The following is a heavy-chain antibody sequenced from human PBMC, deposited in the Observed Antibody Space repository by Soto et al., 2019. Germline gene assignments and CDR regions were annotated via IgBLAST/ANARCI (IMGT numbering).Heavy chain of an antibody. CDR3: AKARCSGNSWYVPDY. CDR2: IRGSGGSP. J-gene: IGHJ4*01. D-gene: IGHD2-15*01. CDR1: GFPFNSYT. V-gene: IGHV3-23*01. Sequence: GGSLRLSFACSGFPFNSYTMALVLQAPGKGLEWGSSIRGSGGSPSYADSVQGRFTISRENSRNTLPLQMNSLRGEETATYFCAKARCSGNSWYVPDYLGHGSLVTVSS.